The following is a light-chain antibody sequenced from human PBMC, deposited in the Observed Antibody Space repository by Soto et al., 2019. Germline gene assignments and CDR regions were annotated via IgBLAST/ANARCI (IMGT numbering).Light chain of an antibody. V-gene: IGKV1-5*01. CDR2: DAS. J-gene: IGKJ4*01. CDR1: QSISSW. Sequence: DIQMTQSPSTLSASVGDRVTITCRASQSISSWLAWYQQTLGRAPRLLIYDASSLESSVPSRFSGSGYGTEFTLTISSLQPDDFATYYCQQYNTYSSLTFGGGTKVDIK. CDR3: QQYNTYSSLT.